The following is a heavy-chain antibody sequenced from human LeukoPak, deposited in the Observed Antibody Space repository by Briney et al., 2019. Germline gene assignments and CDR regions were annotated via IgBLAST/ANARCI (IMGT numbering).Heavy chain of an antibody. J-gene: IGHJ3*01. D-gene: IGHD3-22*01. V-gene: IGHV4-31*03. Sequence: PSETLSLTCTVSGGSLSGSDIYWSWVRQHPEKGLELIGYIRYSGNTYYNPSLKSRLTISLDASEQQFSLKLSSVTAADAAMYYCARYNDNLYSSPDPDAFDVWGLGTMVAVSS. CDR1: GGSLSGSDIY. CDR3: ARYNDNLYSSPDPDAFDV. CDR2: IRYSGNT.